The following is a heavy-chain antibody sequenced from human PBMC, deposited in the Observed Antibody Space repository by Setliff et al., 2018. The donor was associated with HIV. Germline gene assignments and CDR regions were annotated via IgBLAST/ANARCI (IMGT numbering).Heavy chain of an antibody. J-gene: IGHJ4*02. D-gene: IGHD2-8*02. CDR2: IYWDDTK. Sequence: SGPTLVNPTQTLTVTCTFSGFSLSTTGVGVGWIRQSPGKALEWLALIYWDDTKRYSPSLKNRLDIYKDTSKNQVVLTMTNMDPSDSGKYFCAHKHGYSTGWLDYWGQGALVTVSS. CDR3: AHKHGYSTGWLDY. CDR1: GFSLSTTGVG. V-gene: IGHV2-5*02.